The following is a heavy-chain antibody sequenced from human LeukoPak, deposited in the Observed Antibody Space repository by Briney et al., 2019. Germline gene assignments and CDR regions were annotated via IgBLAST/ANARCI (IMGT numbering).Heavy chain of an antibody. D-gene: IGHD3-9*01. CDR2: IYYSGST. CDR3: ARERGLGILTGYYMDY. CDR1: GGSISSSSYY. V-gene: IGHV4-39*07. J-gene: IGHJ4*02. Sequence: PSETLSLTCTVSGGSISSSSYYWGWIRQPPGKGLEWIGSIYYSGSTYYNPSLKSRVIISVDTSKNQFSLKLSSVTAADTAVYYCARERGLGILTGYYMDYWGQGTLVTVSS.